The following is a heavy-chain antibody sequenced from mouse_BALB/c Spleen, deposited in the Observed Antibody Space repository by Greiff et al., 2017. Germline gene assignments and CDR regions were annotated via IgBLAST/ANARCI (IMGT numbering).Heavy chain of an antibody. CDR1: GFTFSSYA. J-gene: IGHJ3*01. D-gene: IGHD2-4*01. V-gene: IGHV5-9-3*01. CDR2: ISSGGSYT. Sequence: EVHLVESGGGLVKPGGSLKLSCAASGFTFSSYAMSWVRQTPEKRLEWVATISSGGSYTYYPDSVKGRFTISRDNAKNTLYLQMSSLRSEDTAMYYCARQDDYDPAWFAYWGQGTLVTVSA. CDR3: ARQDDYDPAWFAY.